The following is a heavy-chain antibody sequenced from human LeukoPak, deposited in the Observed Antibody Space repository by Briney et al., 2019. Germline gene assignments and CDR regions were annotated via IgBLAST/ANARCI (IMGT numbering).Heavy chain of an antibody. Sequence: GASVKVSCKASGYTFTSYYMHWVRQPPGQGLEWMGIINPSGGSTSYAQKFQGRVTMTGDMSTSTVYMELSSLRSEDTAVYYCARDLSENSDAFDIWGQGTMVTVSS. J-gene: IGHJ3*02. V-gene: IGHV1-46*01. CDR2: INPSGGST. CDR1: GYTFTSYY. D-gene: IGHD2/OR15-2a*01. CDR3: ARDLSENSDAFDI.